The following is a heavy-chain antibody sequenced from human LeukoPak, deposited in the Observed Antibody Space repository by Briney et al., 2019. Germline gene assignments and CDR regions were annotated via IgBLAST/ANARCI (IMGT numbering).Heavy chain of an antibody. Sequence: PGGSLRLSCAASGFTFSSYGMHWVRQAPGKGLEWVAFIRYDGSNKYYADSVKGRFTISRDNSKNTLYLQMNSLRAEDTAVYYCAKDPPYGSGSFDYWGQGTLVTVSS. V-gene: IGHV3-30*02. CDR1: GFTFSSYG. J-gene: IGHJ4*02. CDR2: IRYDGSNK. D-gene: IGHD3-10*01. CDR3: AKDPPYGSGSFDY.